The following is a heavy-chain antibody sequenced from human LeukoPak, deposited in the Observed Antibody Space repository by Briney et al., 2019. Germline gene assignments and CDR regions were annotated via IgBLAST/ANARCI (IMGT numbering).Heavy chain of an antibody. CDR3: ARRRGQSSGPSYYYFYMDV. D-gene: IGHD2-8*02. V-gene: IGHV4-59*08. CDR1: GGSISSYY. J-gene: IGHJ6*03. Sequence: SETLSLTCTVSGGSISSYYWSWIRQPPGKGLEWIGNIYYSGSTNYNPSLKSRVTISVDTSKNQFSLKLSSVTAADTAVYYCARRRGQSSGPSYYYFYMDVWGKGTTVTVSS. CDR2: IYYSGST.